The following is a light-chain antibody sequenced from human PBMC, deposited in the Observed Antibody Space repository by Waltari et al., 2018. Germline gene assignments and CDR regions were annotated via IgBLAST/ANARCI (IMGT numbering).Light chain of an antibody. CDR1: SSDVGGYNY. Sequence: QSALTQPASVSGSPGQSITISCTGTSSDVGGYNYVSWYQQHPGKAPKLMIYEVSNRPSGVSNPSSGSKSGNTASLTISGLQAEDEADYYCSSYTSSSTLVVFGGGTKLTVL. CDR3: SSYTSSSTLVV. V-gene: IGLV2-14*01. CDR2: EVS. J-gene: IGLJ2*01.